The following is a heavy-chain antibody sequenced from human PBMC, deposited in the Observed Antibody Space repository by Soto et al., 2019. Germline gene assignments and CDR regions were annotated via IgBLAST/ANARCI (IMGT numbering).Heavy chain of an antibody. D-gene: IGHD2-15*01. J-gene: IGHJ3*02. V-gene: IGHV4-30-4*01. Sequence: SETLSLTCTVSCGSISSGDYSWRWIRQPPGKGLEWLGYIYYSGSTYYNPSLKSRVTISVDTSKNQFSLKLSSVTAADTAVYYCARVALGGLPPNDAFDIWGQGPMVTVSS. CDR1: CGSISSGDYS. CDR3: ARVALGGLPPNDAFDI. CDR2: IYYSGST.